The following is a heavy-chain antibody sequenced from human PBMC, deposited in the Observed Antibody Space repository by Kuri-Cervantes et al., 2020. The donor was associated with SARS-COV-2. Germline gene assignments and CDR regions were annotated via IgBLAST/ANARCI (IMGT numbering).Heavy chain of an antibody. CDR1: GFTFSSYS. CDR3: ARDDGLWLLGAFDI. D-gene: IGHD5-18*01. V-gene: IGHV3-48*01. Sequence: GESLKISCAASGFTFSSYSMNWVRQAPGKGLEWVSYISSSSSTIYYADSVKGRFTISRDNSKNTLYLQMNSLRAEDTAVYYCARDDGLWLLGAFDIWGQGTMVTVSS. J-gene: IGHJ3*02. CDR2: ISSSSSTI.